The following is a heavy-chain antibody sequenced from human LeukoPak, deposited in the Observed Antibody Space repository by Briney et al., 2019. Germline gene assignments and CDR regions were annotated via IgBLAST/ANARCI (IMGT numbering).Heavy chain of an antibody. CDR3: ARQPVEMATITRYYYYYGMDV. CDR2: IYPGDSDT. D-gene: IGHD5-24*01. Sequence: GESLKISCKSSGYSFTNYWIAWVRQMPGKGLEWMGIIYPGDSDTRYSPSFQGQVTISADKSISTAYLQWSSLKASDTAMYYCARQPVEMATITRYYYYYGMDVWGQGTTVTVSS. CDR1: GYSFTNYW. V-gene: IGHV5-51*01. J-gene: IGHJ6*02.